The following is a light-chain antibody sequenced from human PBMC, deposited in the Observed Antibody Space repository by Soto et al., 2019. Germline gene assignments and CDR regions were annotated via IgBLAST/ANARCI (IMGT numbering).Light chain of an antibody. Sequence: DIQMTQSPSTLSGSVGDRVNITRRASQTISSWVAWYQPKPGKAPKLLIDKASTLKSGVTSRFSGSGSGTECTLTSSSLQPDDFATYYCQHYNSYSEAFGQGTKVDIK. J-gene: IGKJ1*01. CDR1: QTISSW. CDR3: QHYNSYSEA. V-gene: IGKV1-5*03. CDR2: KAS.